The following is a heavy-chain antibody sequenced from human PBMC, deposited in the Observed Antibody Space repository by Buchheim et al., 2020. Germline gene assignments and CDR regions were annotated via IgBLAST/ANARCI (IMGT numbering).Heavy chain of an antibody. CDR2: ISYDGSNK. Sequence: QVQLVESGGGVVQPGRSLRLSCAASGFTFSSYAMHWVRQAPGKGLEWVAVISYDGSNKYYADSVKGRFTISRDNSKNTLYLQMNSLRAEDTAVYYCARVYSSGPVDYWGQGTL. J-gene: IGHJ4*02. D-gene: IGHD6-25*01. CDR3: ARVYSSGPVDY. V-gene: IGHV3-30-3*01. CDR1: GFTFSSYA.